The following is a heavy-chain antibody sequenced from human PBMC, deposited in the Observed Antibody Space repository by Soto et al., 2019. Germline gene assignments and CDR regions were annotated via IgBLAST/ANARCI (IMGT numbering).Heavy chain of an antibody. D-gene: IGHD3-10*01. V-gene: IGHV4-31*03. CDR2: IYYSGST. CDR3: ARARSTMVRGVTHLYNWFDP. Sequence: SETLSLTCTVSGGSISSGGYYWSWIRQHPGKGLEWIGYIYYSGSTYYNPSLKSRVTISVDTSKNQFSLKLSSVTAADTAVYYGARARSTMVRGVTHLYNWFDPWGQGTLGTVSS. J-gene: IGHJ5*02. CDR1: GGSISSGGYY.